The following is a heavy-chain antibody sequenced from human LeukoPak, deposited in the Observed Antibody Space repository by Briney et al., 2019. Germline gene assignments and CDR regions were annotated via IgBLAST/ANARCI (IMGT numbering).Heavy chain of an antibody. CDR1: GHSFTSQD. Sequence: GASVKVSCKTSGHSFTSQDMHWVRQAPGQSLEWMGCINPGNGDTKYSQEFQGRVTITRDTSATTAYTELSSLRSDDMAVYYCTLYNYWGQGTLVTVSS. CDR2: INPGNGDT. CDR3: TLYNY. D-gene: IGHD2-2*02. V-gene: IGHV1-3*03. J-gene: IGHJ4*02.